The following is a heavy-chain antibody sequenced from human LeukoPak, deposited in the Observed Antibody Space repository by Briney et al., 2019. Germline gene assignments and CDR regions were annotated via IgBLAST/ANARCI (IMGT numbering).Heavy chain of an antibody. D-gene: IGHD6-13*01. CDR1: GGSFSGYY. J-gene: IGHJ4*02. Sequence: PSETLTLTCAVYGGSFSGYYWSWIRQPPGKGLEWIGEITHNGSTSYNPSLKGRVTISVDTSKNQFSLQPSSVTAADTAVYYCRRVTHSSSWYFFDSWGQGTLVTVSS. V-gene: IGHV4-34*01. CDR3: RRVTHSSSWYFFDS. CDR2: ITHNGST.